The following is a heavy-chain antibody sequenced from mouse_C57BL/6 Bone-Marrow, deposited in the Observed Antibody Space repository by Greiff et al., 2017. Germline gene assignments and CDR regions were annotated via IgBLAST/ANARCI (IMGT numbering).Heavy chain of an antibody. CDR3: ARDYYYGSSHFDY. D-gene: IGHD1-1*01. CDR1: GYTFTDYY. J-gene: IGHJ2*01. CDR2: INPNNGGT. V-gene: IGHV1-26*01. Sequence: EVQLQQSGPELVKPGASVKISCKASGYTFTDYYMNWVKQSHGQSLEWIGDINPNNGGTSYNQKFKGKATLTVDKSSSTAYMELRSLTSEDSAVYYCARDYYYGSSHFDYWGQGTTLTVSS.